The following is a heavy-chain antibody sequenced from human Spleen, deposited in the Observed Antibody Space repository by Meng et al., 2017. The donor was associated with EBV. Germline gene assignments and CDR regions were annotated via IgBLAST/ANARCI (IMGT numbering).Heavy chain of an antibody. CDR2: IYHSAST. Sequence: HLRLQQSGSGLAKPSQTLSLPCAVSGGSISSVGYSWNWIRQPPGKGLEWIGYIYHSASTYYDPSLKSRVTISVDRSKNQFSLKLSSVTAADTAVYYCVGGDEGRGYFHSWGQGTLVTVSS. D-gene: IGHD2-15*01. CDR1: GGSISSVGYS. CDR3: VGGDEGRGYFHS. V-gene: IGHV4-30-2*01. J-gene: IGHJ4*02.